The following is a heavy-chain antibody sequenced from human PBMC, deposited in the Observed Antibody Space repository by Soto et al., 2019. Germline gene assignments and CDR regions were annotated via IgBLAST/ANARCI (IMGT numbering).Heavy chain of an antibody. D-gene: IGHD3-10*01. V-gene: IGHV1-69*01. CDR2: IIPLFGTT. CDR1: GDTFKNCV. J-gene: IGHJ6*02. Sequence: QVQVVQSGVEVRRPGSSVKVSCKASGDTFKNCVISWVRQAPGQGLEWMGGIIPLFGTTDFAQRFQGRLTITTDESTTTAYMELSRLRSEDTATYYCAAELGFGKLSVVWGQGNGVIVSS. CDR3: AAELGFGKLSVV.